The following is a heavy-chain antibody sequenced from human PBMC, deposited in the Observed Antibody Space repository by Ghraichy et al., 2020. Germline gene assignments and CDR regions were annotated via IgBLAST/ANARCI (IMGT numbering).Heavy chain of an antibody. J-gene: IGHJ3*02. CDR2: ISDSGGST. Sequence: GGSLRLSCAASGFTLSNYAMSWVRQSPGKGLEWVSGISDSGGSTYYADSVKGRFTISRDSSKNTLYLQMNSLRAEDTAVYRCAKAHTVPVITYVFDIWGQGTMVTVSS. CDR3: AKAHTVPVITYVFDI. V-gene: IGHV3-23*01. CDR1: GFTLSNYA. D-gene: IGHD3-16*01.